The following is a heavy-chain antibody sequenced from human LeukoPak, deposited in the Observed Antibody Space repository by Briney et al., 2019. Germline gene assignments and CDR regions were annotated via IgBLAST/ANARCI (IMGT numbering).Heavy chain of an antibody. J-gene: IGHJ5*02. CDR3: AREGYYDFWSGPSTIKNWFDP. Sequence: SVKVSCKASGYTFTGYYMHWVRQAPGQGLEWMGRIIPILGIANYAQKFQGRVTITADKSTSTAYMELSSLRSEDTAVYYCAREGYYDFWSGPSTIKNWFDPWGQGTLVTVSS. CDR2: IIPILGIA. D-gene: IGHD3-3*01. CDR1: GYTFTGYY. V-gene: IGHV1-69*04.